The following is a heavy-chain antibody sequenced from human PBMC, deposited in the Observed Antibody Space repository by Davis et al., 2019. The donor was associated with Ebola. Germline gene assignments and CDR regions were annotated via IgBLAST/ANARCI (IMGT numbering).Heavy chain of an antibody. J-gene: IGHJ6*02. CDR2: MNSAGSFA. Sequence: GESLKISCAASGFKFSGYTMHWVRQAPGKGLEWVSSMNSAGSFAYYADSVKGRFTISRDNAKDSLYLHMNSLRAEDTGVYYCARGSRNMDVWGQGTTVTVSS. CDR1: GFKFSGYT. V-gene: IGHV3-21*01. CDR3: ARGSRNMDV.